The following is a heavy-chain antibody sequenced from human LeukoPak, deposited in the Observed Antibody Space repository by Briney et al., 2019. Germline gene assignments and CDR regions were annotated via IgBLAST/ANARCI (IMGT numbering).Heavy chain of an antibody. Sequence: LETLSLTCAVYGGSFSGYYWSWIRQPPGKGLEWIGEINHSGSTNYNPSLKSRVTISVDTSKNQFSLRLSSVTAADTAVYYCARAPYSSSWYFDYWGQGTLVTVSS. CDR1: GGSFSGYY. V-gene: IGHV4-34*01. J-gene: IGHJ4*02. D-gene: IGHD6-13*01. CDR2: INHSGST. CDR3: ARAPYSSSWYFDY.